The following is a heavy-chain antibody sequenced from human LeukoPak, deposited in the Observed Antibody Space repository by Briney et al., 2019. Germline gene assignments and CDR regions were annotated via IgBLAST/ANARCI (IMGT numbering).Heavy chain of an antibody. J-gene: IGHJ4*02. Sequence: GGSLRLSCAASGSTFSSYAMSWVRQAPGKGLEWVSAISGSGGSTYYADSVKGRFTISRDNSKNTLYLQMNSLRAEDTAVYYCAKEPAAAGIEGYFDYWGQGTLVTVSS. CDR1: GSTFSSYA. CDR3: AKEPAAAGIEGYFDY. V-gene: IGHV3-23*01. D-gene: IGHD6-13*01. CDR2: ISGSGGST.